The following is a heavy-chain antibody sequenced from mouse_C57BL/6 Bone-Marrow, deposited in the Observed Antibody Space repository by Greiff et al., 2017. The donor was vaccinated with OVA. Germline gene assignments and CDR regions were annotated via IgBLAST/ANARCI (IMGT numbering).Heavy chain of an antibody. D-gene: IGHD2-1*01. Sequence: VQLQQPGAELVMPGASVKLSCKASGYTFTSYWMHWVKQRPGQGLEWIGEIDPSDSYTNYNQKFKGKSTLTVDKSSSTAYMQLSSLTSEDSAVYYCARENGNYGYYAMDYWGQGTSVTVSS. V-gene: IGHV1-69*01. CDR1: GYTFTSYW. J-gene: IGHJ4*01. CDR2: IDPSDSYT. CDR3: ARENGNYGYYAMDY.